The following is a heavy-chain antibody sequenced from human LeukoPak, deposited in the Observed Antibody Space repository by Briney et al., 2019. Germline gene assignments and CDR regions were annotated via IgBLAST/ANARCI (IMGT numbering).Heavy chain of an antibody. CDR3: ARAPPYNWNYLKYYYYMDV. CDR1: GGSISSYY. D-gene: IGHD1-7*01. V-gene: IGHV4-59*01. Sequence: SETLSLTCTVSGGSISSYYWSWIRQPPGRGLEWIGYIYYSGSTNNNPSLKSRVTISVDTSKNQFSLKLNSVTAADTAVYYCARAPPYNWNYLKYYYYMDVWGKGTTVTVSS. CDR2: IYYSGST. J-gene: IGHJ6*03.